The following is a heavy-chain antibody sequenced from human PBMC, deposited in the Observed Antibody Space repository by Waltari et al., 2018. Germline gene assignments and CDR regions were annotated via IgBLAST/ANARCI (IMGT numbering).Heavy chain of an antibody. V-gene: IGHV4-59*10. CDR1: GGSFSGLY. J-gene: IGHJ5*02. CDR2: VYTSGST. Sequence: QVQLQQWGAGLLKPSEPLSLTCAVYGGSFSGLYWSSTRQPAGKGLEWIGRVYTSGSTNYNPTLKSRVTMSVDTSKNQFSLKLSSVTAADTAVYFCAREIDRGPGRWFDPWGQGTLVTVSS. D-gene: IGHD1-26*01. CDR3: AREIDRGPGRWFDP.